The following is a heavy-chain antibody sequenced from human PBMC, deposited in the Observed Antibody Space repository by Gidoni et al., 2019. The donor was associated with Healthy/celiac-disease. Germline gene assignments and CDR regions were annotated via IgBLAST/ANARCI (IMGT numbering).Heavy chain of an antibody. CDR1: GFTFSSYG. CDR2: ISYDGSNK. Sequence: QVQLVESGGGVVQPGRSLRLSCAASGFTFSSYGMHWVRQAPGKGLEWVAVISYDGSNKYYADSVKGRFTISRDNSKNTLYLQMNSLRAEDTAVYYCAKAIITMVRGGIDPWGQGTLVTVSS. V-gene: IGHV3-30*18. D-gene: IGHD3-10*01. J-gene: IGHJ5*02. CDR3: AKAIITMVRGGIDP.